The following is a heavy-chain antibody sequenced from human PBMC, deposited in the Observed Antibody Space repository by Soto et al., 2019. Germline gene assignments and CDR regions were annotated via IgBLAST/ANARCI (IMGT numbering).Heavy chain of an antibody. Sequence: PGGSLRLSCAASGFAVSRNYMTWVRQAPGKGLEWVSFIYSGGSTYYADSVKGRFTVSRDNSRNTLYLQMNSLKTEDTAVYYCTRDKGNFIVVVTGIMGVWGQGTTVTVSS. D-gene: IGHD2-21*02. CDR3: TRDKGNFIVVVTGIMGV. CDR1: GFAVSRNY. J-gene: IGHJ6*02. V-gene: IGHV3-66*01. CDR2: IYSGGST.